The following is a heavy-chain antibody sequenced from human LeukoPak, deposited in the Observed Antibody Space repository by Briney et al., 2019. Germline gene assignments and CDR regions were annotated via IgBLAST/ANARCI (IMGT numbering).Heavy chain of an antibody. CDR1: GGSISSGDYY. CDR2: IYYSGST. J-gene: IGHJ4*02. D-gene: IGHD2-8*02. CDR3: ARETFSLAVTGPDY. V-gene: IGHV4-30-4*01. Sequence: PSQTLSLTCTVSGGSISSGDYYWSWIRQPPGKGLEWIGYIYYSGSTYYNPSLKSRVTISVDPSKNQFSLKLSSVTAADPAVYYCARETFSLAVTGPDYWGQGTLVTVSS.